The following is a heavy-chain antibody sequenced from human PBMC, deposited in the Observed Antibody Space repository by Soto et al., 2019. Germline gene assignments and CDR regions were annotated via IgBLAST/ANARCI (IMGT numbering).Heavy chain of an antibody. CDR1: GFTFSIYA. V-gene: IGHV3-23*01. J-gene: IGHJ4*02. CDR3: AKEHRLYGLGSYSPFDY. Sequence: VGSLRLSCGASGFTFSIYAMSWVRQAPGKGLEWVSAISGSGGSTYYADSVKGRFTISRDNSKNTLYLQMNSLRAEDTAVYYCAKEHRLYGLGSYSPFDYWGQGTRVTVS. CDR2: ISGSGGST. D-gene: IGHD3-10*01.